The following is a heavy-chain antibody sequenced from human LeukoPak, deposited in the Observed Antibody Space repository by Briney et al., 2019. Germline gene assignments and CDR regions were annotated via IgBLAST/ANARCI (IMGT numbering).Heavy chain of an antibody. CDR1: GGTFSSYA. D-gene: IGHD3-3*01. J-gene: IGHJ5*02. Sequence: GASVKVSCKASGGTFSSYAISWVRQAPGQGLEWMGGIIPIFGTANYAQKFQGRVTITADESTSTAYMELNSLRSEDTAVYYCARGGITIFGVVIKSCNWFDPWGQGTLVTVSS. CDR3: ARGGITIFGVVIKSCNWFDP. V-gene: IGHV1-69*13. CDR2: IIPIFGTA.